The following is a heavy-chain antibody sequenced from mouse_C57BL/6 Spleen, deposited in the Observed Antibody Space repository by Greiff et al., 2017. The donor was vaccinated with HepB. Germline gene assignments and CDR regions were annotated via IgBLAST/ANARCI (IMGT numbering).Heavy chain of an antibody. V-gene: IGHV1-26*01. CDR2: INPNNGGT. J-gene: IGHJ4*01. CDR3: ARNLPGAMDY. Sequence: VQLQQSGPELVKPGASVKISCKASGYTFTDYYMNWVKQSHGKSLEWIGDINPNNGGTSYNQKFKGKATLTVDKSSSTAYMELRSLTSEDSAVYYCARNLPGAMDYWGQGTSVTVSS. CDR1: GYTFTDYY.